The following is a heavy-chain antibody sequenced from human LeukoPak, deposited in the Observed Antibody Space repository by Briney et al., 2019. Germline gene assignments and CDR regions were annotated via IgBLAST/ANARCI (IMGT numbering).Heavy chain of an antibody. V-gene: IGHV4-59*01. CDR2: IYYSGST. CDR1: GGSISSYC. Sequence: PSETLSLTCTVSGGSISSYCWSWIRQPPGKGLEWIGYIYYSGSTNYNPSLKSRVTISVDTSKNQFSLKLSSVTAADTAVYYCARGQWLVRSYYYMDVWGKGTTVTVSS. D-gene: IGHD6-19*01. CDR3: ARGQWLVRSYYYMDV. J-gene: IGHJ6*03.